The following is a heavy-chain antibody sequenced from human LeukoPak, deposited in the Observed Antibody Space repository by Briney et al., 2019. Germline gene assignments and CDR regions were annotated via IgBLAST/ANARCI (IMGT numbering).Heavy chain of an antibody. CDR3: ARDSLDCNNGVCQFRPWFDP. CDR2: MNPNSGNT. V-gene: IGHV1-8*03. J-gene: IGHJ5*02. D-gene: IGHD2-8*01. Sequence: VASVKVSCKASGYTFTSYDINWVRQAPGQGLEWMGWMNPNSGNTGYAQKFQGRVTITADKSTSTVYMELSSLRSEDTAVYYCARDSLDCNNGVCQFRPWFDPWGQGTLVTVSS. CDR1: GYTFTSYD.